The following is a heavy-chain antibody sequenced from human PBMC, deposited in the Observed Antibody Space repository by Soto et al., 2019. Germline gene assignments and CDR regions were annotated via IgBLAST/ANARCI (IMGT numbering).Heavy chain of an antibody. CDR1: GYTFTRYG. CDR2: ISAYNGKT. CDR3: ARAVVVVPAAIEPDYRYCARDV. V-gene: IGHV1-18*01. D-gene: IGHD2-2*02. Sequence: ASVKVSCKASGYTFTRYGISWVRQAPGQGLEWMGWISAYNGKTNYEQKLQGRVTMTTETSTSTAYMELRSLRSDDTALYYCARAVVVVPAAIEPDYRYCARDVRGQGPTVTVPS. J-gene: IGHJ6*02.